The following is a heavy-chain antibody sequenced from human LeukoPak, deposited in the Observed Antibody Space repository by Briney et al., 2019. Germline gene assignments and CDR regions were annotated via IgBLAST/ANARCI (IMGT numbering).Heavy chain of an antibody. Sequence: SGGSLRLSCAASGFTFSSYAMSWVRQAPGKGLEWVSAISGSGGSTYYADSVKGRFTISRDNSKNTLHLQMNSLRAEDTAVYYCAKYHIKNTPRFDYWGQGTLVTVSS. D-gene: IGHD2-21*01. CDR1: GFTFSSYA. CDR3: AKYHIKNTPRFDY. V-gene: IGHV3-23*01. J-gene: IGHJ4*02. CDR2: ISGSGGST.